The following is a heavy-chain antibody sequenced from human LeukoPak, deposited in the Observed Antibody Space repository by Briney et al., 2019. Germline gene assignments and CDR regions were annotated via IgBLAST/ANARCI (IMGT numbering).Heavy chain of an antibody. CDR2: INPNSGGT. Sequence: ASVKVSCKASGYTFTGYYMHWVRQAPGQGLEWMGWINPNSGGTNYAQKFQGRATMTRDASISTAYMELSRLRSDDTAVYYCAREGRDGYNPLDYWGQGTLVTVSS. D-gene: IGHD5-24*01. J-gene: IGHJ4*02. CDR1: GYTFTGYY. CDR3: AREGRDGYNPLDY. V-gene: IGHV1-2*02.